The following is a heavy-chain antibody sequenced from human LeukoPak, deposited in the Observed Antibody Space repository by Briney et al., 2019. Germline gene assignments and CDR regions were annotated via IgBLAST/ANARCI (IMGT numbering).Heavy chain of an antibody. CDR2: ISYDGSNK. CDR1: GFTFSSYG. V-gene: IGHV3-30*18. J-gene: IGHJ4*02. CDR3: AKEFTYYFDY. Sequence: GGSLRLSCAASGFTFSSYGMHWVRQAPGKGLEWVAVISYDGSNKYYADPVKGRFTISTDNSKNTLYLQMNSLRAEDTAVYYCAKEFTYYFDYWGQGTLVTVSS. D-gene: IGHD2/OR15-2a*01.